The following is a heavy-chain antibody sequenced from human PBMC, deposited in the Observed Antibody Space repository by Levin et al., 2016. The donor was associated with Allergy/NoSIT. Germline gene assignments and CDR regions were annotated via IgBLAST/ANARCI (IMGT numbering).Heavy chain of an antibody. Sequence: SETLSLTCTVSGASISGTDYYWSWIRQTPGKGLEWIGYIYYSGSTYYNPSLKSRLTLSVDTSKNHFSLRLSSVTAADTAVYYCARGRLDSLGYWYFDLWGRGSLVTVSS. CDR3: ARGRLDSLGYWYFDL. J-gene: IGHJ2*01. CDR2: IYYSGST. V-gene: IGHV4-30-4*01. D-gene: IGHD3-22*01. CDR1: GASISGTDYY.